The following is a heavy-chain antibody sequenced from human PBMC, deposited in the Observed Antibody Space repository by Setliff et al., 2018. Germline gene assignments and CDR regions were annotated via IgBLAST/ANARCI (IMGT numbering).Heavy chain of an antibody. D-gene: IGHD3-10*01. CDR2: ISHGVST. V-gene: IGHV4-30-4*01. Sequence: SETLSLTCTVSGASVTSFDYYWSWIRQPPGKGLEYIGHISHGVSTSYSPSLKSRLSISADTSKNQFSLKLTSVTAADTAVYYCRLWFGELLRDYWGQGTLVTVSS. CDR3: RLWFGELLRDY. J-gene: IGHJ4*02. CDR1: GASVTSFDYY.